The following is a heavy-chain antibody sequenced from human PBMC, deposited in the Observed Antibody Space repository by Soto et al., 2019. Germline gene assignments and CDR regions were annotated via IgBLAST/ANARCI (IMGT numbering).Heavy chain of an antibody. CDR2: ISYDGSNK. Sequence: LRLSCAASGVTFSSYGMHWVRQAPGKGLEWVAVISYDGSNKYYADSVKGRFTISRDNSKNTLYLQMNSLRAEDTAVYYCAKDYGGKLDYWGQGTLVTVSS. CDR1: GVTFSSYG. J-gene: IGHJ4*02. CDR3: AKDYGGKLDY. D-gene: IGHD2-15*01. V-gene: IGHV3-30*18.